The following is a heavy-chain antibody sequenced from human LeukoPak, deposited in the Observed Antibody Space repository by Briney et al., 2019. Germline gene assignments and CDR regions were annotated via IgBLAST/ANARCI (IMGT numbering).Heavy chain of an antibody. CDR1: GYTFTTYG. V-gene: IGHV1-18*01. CDR2: ISAYNGNT. J-gene: IGHJ5*02. Sequence: ASVTVSCKASGYTFTTYGIHWVRQAPGQGLEWMGWISAYNGNTNYAQNLQGRVTLTTDTSASTAYMELRSLRSDDTAVYYCARDLIAARPGWFDPWGQGTLVIVSS. D-gene: IGHD6-6*01. CDR3: ARDLIAARPGWFDP.